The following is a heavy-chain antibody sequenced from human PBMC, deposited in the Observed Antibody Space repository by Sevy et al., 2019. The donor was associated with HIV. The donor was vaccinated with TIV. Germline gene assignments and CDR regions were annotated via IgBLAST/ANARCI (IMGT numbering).Heavy chain of an antibody. Sequence: GGSLRLSCAASGFTFINYWMHWVRQVPGKGLVWVSLISPDGSSTNYADSVKGRFTISRDNAKSTLYLQMNSLRVDDTAVYYCSSQAKYYSDTSGYSSYFNYWGQGTLVTVSS. V-gene: IGHV3-74*01. J-gene: IGHJ4*02. D-gene: IGHD3-22*01. CDR1: GFTFINYW. CDR3: SSQAKYYSDTSGYSSYFNY. CDR2: ISPDGSST.